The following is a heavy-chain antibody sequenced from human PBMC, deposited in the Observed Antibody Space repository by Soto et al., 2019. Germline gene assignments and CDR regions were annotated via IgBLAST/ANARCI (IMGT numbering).Heavy chain of an antibody. V-gene: IGHV1-18*01. CDR1: GYTFTNYA. J-gene: IGHJ4*02. CDR2: VNTYNGNP. CDR3: ARDSQYSTDWQRFDS. D-gene: IGHD6-6*01. Sequence: QVQLVQSGVEVKKPGASVKVSCKASGYTFTNYAISWVRQAPGRGLEWMGWVNTYNGNPHYAQIFQGRVTMTTDTSMGTAYMELRSLKSDDSAVYYCARDSQYSTDWQRFDSWGQGTLVTVSS.